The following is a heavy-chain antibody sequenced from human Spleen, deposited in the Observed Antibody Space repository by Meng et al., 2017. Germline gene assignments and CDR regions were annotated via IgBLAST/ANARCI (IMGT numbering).Heavy chain of an antibody. CDR3: ASRVGNLRDDAFDI. CDR1: GGSISSGVSY. CDR2: IYTSGST. V-gene: IGHV4-61*02. Sequence: SETLSLTCTVSGGSISSGVSYWSWIRQPAGKGLEWIGRIYTSGSTNYNPSLKSRVTISVDTSKNQFSLNLSSVTAADTAVYYCASRVGNLRDDAFDIWGQGTMVTVSS. D-gene: IGHD1-26*01. J-gene: IGHJ3*02.